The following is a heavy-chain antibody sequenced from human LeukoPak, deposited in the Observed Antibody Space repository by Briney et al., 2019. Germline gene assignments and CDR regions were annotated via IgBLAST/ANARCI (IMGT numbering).Heavy chain of an antibody. V-gene: IGHV4-39*02. CDR1: GDSISSSDYY. CDR3: ARDLITDSGYYQNPFDY. J-gene: IGHJ4*02. D-gene: IGHD3-22*01. CDR2: ISYSGST. Sequence: PSETLSLTCSVSGDSISSSDYYWGWIRQPPGKGLGWIGTISYSGSTYYNPSLQSRVTISVDTSKNQFSLELSSVTAADTAVYYCARDLITDSGYYQNPFDYWGQGTLVTVSS.